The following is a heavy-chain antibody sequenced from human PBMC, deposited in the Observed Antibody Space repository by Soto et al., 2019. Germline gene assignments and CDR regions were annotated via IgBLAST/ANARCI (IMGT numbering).Heavy chain of an antibody. J-gene: IGHJ4*02. CDR3: AIYHLELFRFDY. CDR1: DFSFTSHG. Sequence: QIQLVQSGPEVKKPGASMKVSCKAYDFSFTSHGISWVRQAPGQGLEWMGWLSLYNGNTNYAQQLQGRVTMTTDTSTSTAYMELRSLRSDDTAMYFCAIYHLELFRFDYWGQGTLVTVSS. D-gene: IGHD2-2*01. CDR2: LSLYNGNT. V-gene: IGHV1-18*04.